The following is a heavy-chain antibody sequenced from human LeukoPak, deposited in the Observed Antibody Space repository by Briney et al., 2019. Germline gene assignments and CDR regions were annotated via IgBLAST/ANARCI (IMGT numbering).Heavy chain of an antibody. Sequence: PGGSLRLSCTASGFAFSNYAMHWVRQAPGKGLEWVALISFDESNKQYADSVKGRFTISGDNSKNTLYLQINSLRVEDTAVYYCARDHPPEDVWGQGTTVTVSS. V-gene: IGHV3-30-3*01. CDR1: GFAFSNYA. J-gene: IGHJ6*02. CDR2: ISFDESNK. CDR3: ARDHPPEDV.